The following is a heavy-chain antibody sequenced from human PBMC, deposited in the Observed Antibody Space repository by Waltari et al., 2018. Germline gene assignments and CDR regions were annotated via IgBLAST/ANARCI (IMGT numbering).Heavy chain of an antibody. CDR3: ARATVTRDYYYYGMDV. V-gene: IGHV1-8*01. CDR2: MNPNSGNT. Sequence: QVQLVQSGAEVKKPGASVTVSCKASGYTFTSYDINWVRQATGQGPEWMGWMNPNSGNTGYAQKFQGRVTMTRNTSISTAYMELSSLRSEDTAVYYCARATVTRDYYYYGMDVWGQGTTVTVSS. CDR1: GYTFTSYD. D-gene: IGHD4-17*01. J-gene: IGHJ6*02.